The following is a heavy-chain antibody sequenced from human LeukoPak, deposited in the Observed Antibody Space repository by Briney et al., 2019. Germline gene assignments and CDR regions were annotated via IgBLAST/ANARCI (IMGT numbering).Heavy chain of an antibody. D-gene: IGHD3-9*01. J-gene: IGHJ4*02. Sequence: GGSLRPSCAASGFTFSSYAMSWVRQAPGKGLEWVSAISGSGGSTYYADSVKGRFTISRDNSKNTLYLQMNSLRAEDTAVYYCAKAIDWLLRVGGDYWGQGTLVTVSS. CDR2: ISGSGGST. CDR3: AKAIDWLLRVGGDY. CDR1: GFTFSSYA. V-gene: IGHV3-23*01.